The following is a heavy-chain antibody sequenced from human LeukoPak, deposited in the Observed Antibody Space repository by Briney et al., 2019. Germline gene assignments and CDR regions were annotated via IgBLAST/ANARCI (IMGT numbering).Heavy chain of an antibody. V-gene: IGHV1-18*01. D-gene: IGHD5-12*01. CDR3: AREWSGYALDY. CDR1: GYTFTSYG. J-gene: IGHJ4*02. CDR2: ISAYNGNT. Sequence: ASVKVSCKASGYTFTSYGISWVRQAPGQGLEWMGWISAYNGNTNYAQKLQGRVTMTTDTSTSTAYRELRSLRSDDTAVYYCAREWSGYALDYWGQGTLVTVSS.